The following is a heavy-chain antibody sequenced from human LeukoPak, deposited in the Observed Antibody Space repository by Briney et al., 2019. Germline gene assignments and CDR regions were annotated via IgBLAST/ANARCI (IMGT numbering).Heavy chain of an antibody. J-gene: IGHJ4*02. Sequence: ASVKVSCKASGGTFSSYAISWVRQAPGQGLEWMGGIIPIFGTANYAQKFQGRVTITADESTSTAYMELGSLRSEDTAVYYCARDYSGSYSAPPNFDYWGQGTLVTVSS. CDR2: IIPIFGTA. V-gene: IGHV1-69*01. D-gene: IGHD1-26*01. CDR3: ARDYSGSYSAPPNFDY. CDR1: GGTFSSYA.